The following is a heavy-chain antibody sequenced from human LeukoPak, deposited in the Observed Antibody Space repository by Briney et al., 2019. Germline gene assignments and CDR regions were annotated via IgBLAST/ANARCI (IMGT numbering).Heavy chain of an antibody. CDR1: GFTFSSYW. J-gene: IGHJ4*02. CDR3: AREDVGATGDFDY. V-gene: IGHV3-74*01. D-gene: IGHD1-26*01. Sequence: GGSLRLSCAASGFTFSSYWMHWVRQAPGKGLVWVSRINTDGSSTSYADSVKGRFTISRDNSKNSLYLQMNSLRAEDTAVYYCAREDVGATGDFDYWGQGTLVTVSS. CDR2: INTDGSST.